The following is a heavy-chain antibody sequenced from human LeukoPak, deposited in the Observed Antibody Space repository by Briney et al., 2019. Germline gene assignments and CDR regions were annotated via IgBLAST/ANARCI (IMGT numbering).Heavy chain of an antibody. CDR1: GFTFSSYA. V-gene: IGHV3-23*01. Sequence: PGGSLRLSCAASGFTFSSYAMSWVRQAPGKGLEWVSAISGSGGSTYYADSVKGRFTISRDNSKNTLYLQMNSLRAEDTAVYYCAKDRLDDYYDSSGTKSGYWGQGTLVTVSS. D-gene: IGHD3-22*01. J-gene: IGHJ4*02. CDR3: AKDRLDDYYDSSGTKSGY. CDR2: ISGSGGST.